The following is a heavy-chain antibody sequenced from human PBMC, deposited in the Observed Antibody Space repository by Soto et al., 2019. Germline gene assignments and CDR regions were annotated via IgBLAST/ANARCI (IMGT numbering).Heavy chain of an antibody. V-gene: IGHV4-39*01. CDR2: IYYSGST. J-gene: IGHJ6*03. D-gene: IGHD3-3*01. Sequence: SETLSLTCTVSGGSISSSSYYWGWIRQPPGKGLEWIGSIYYSGSTYYNPSLKSRVTISVDTSKNQFSLKLSSVTAADTAVYYCARHVRFLEWLLSDYYYYMDVWGKGTTVTVSS. CDR1: GGSISSSSYY. CDR3: ARHVRFLEWLLSDYYYYMDV.